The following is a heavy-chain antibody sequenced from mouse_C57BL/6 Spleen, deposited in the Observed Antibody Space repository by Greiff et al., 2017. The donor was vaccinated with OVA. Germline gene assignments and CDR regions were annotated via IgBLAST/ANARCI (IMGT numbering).Heavy chain of an antibody. CDR3: AREGDYGSSYAMDY. D-gene: IGHD1-1*01. Sequence: EVQRVESGPELVKPGASVKISCKASGYSFTDYNMNWVKQSNGTSLEWIGVINPNYGTTSYNQKFKGKATLTVDQSSSTAYMQLNSLTSEDSAVYYCAREGDYGSSYAMDYWGQGTSVTVSS. CDR1: GYSFTDYN. V-gene: IGHV1-39*01. CDR2: INPNYGTT. J-gene: IGHJ4*01.